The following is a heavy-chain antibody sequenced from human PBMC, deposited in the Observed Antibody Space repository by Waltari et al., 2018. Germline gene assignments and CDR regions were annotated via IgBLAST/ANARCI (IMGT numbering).Heavy chain of an antibody. CDR3: ARGYRKAFDI. V-gene: IGHV3-48*04. J-gene: IGHJ3*02. D-gene: IGHD5-12*01. CDR1: GFTFSDFS. Sequence: EVQLVESGGGLVQPGGSLRLSCAASGFTFSDFSMNWVRQAPGKGLEWFSYIDSTGSTIYYADSVKGRFTISRYNAQNSLYLQMNSLRADDTAVYYCARGYRKAFDIWGQGTMVTVSS. CDR2: IDSTGSTI.